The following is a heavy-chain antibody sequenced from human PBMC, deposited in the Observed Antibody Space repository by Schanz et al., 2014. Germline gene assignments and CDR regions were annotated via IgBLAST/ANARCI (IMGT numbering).Heavy chain of an antibody. Sequence: VQLVESGGGLVQPGGSLRLSCTASGFTLSSYSMNWVRQAPGKGLEWVAILWHDGSKKYYADSVKGRFTVSRDNSKNTLYLQLNSLRAEDTAVYYCAKDAPYPFDLWGRGTLXTVSS. CDR1: GFTLSSYS. J-gene: IGHJ2*01. V-gene: IGHV3-30*02. CDR2: LWHDGSKK. CDR3: AKDAPYPFDL.